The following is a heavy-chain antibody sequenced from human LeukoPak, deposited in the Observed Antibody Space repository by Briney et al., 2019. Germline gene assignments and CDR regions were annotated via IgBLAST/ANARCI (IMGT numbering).Heavy chain of an antibody. Sequence: TSETLSLPCTVYGGSFSSYYWHWFRQPPGKGPEWIGQINYSGSTKYNPSLKSRVTISIDTSKNQFSLKLNSVTAADTAVYYCAQWGYNMDVWGKGTTVIVSS. J-gene: IGHJ6*03. V-gene: IGHV4-34*01. CDR3: AQWGYNMDV. CDR1: GGSFSSYY. CDR2: INYSGST. D-gene: IGHD1-26*01.